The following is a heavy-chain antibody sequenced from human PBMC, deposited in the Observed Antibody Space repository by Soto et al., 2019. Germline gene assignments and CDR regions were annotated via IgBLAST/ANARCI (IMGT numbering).Heavy chain of an antibody. CDR1: GFTFSSYG. CDR3: AKDEAGTTREAGN. Sequence: GGSLRLSCAASGFTFSSYGMHWVRQAPGKGLEWVAVISYDGSNKYYADSVKGRFTISRDNSKNTLYLQMNSLRAEDTAVYYCAKDEAGTTREAGNWGQGTLVTVSS. D-gene: IGHD1-7*01. CDR2: ISYDGSNK. V-gene: IGHV3-30*18. J-gene: IGHJ4*02.